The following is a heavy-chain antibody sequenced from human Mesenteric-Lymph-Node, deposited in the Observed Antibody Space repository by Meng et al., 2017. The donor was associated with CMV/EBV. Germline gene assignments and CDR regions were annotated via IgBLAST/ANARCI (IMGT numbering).Heavy chain of an antibody. CDR2: INPKSGGT. CDR1: GYDFTIYY. J-gene: IGHJ6*02. Sequence: ASVKVSCKASGYDFTIYYMHWVRQAPGQGLEWMGRINPKSGGTNYAQKFQGRVTMTRDTSISTAYMELSRLRSDDTAVYYCAIHLPSMIDHYYGMDVWGQGTTVTVSS. D-gene: IGHD3-22*01. V-gene: IGHV1-2*02. CDR3: AIHLPSMIDHYYGMDV.